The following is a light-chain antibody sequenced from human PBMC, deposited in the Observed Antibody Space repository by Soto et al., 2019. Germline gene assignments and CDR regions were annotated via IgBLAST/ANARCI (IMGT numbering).Light chain of an antibody. J-gene: IGLJ2*01. CDR3: SSYTSSQDVV. V-gene: IGLV2-14*01. CDR2: EVS. Sequence: QSALTQPAFVSGSPGQSITISCTGTSSDVGGYNYVSWYQQHPGKAPKLMIYEVSNRPSGVSNRFSGSKSGNTASLTISGLQAEDEADYYCSSYTSSQDVVFGGGTKLTVL. CDR1: SSDVGGYNY.